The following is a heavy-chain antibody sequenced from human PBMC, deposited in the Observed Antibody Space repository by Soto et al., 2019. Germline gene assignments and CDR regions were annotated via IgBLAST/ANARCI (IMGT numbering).Heavy chain of an antibody. CDR2: ISGSGGRT. V-gene: IGHV3-23*01. Sequence: EVQLLESGGGLVQPGGSLRLSCEASGFTFSIYAMNWVRQAPGKGLEWVSVISGSGGRTYYADSVKGRFTMSRDNSKNTLYLKINSLRADDTAVYYCAKEVVVASDVRSHYYYYGLDVWGRGTPVTVSS. CDR1: GFTFSIYA. J-gene: IGHJ6*02. D-gene: IGHD2-2*01. CDR3: AKEVVVASDVRSHYYYYGLDV.